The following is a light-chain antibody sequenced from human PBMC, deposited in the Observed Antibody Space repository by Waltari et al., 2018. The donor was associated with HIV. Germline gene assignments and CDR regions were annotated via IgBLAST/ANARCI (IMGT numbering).Light chain of an antibody. J-gene: IGLJ3*02. V-gene: IGLV1-47*01. CDR1: DSTTGSNN. CDR2: KNN. CDR3: ASWDDNLNSWM. Sequence: QSVMTQPPSASGTPGQRVSISCSGSDSTTGSNNFYWYHGLPGTAPKLLIYKNNQRPSGVPDRFSGSKSDTSASLAISGLRSEDEADYYCASWDDNLNSWMFGGGTKLTVL.